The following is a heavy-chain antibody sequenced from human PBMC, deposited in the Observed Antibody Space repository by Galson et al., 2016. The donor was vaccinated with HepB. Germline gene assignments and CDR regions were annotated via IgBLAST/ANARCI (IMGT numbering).Heavy chain of an antibody. J-gene: IGHJ4*02. V-gene: IGHV4-59*01. D-gene: IGHD2-15*01. CDR3: ARVYCSAGSCYGLGS. Sequence: SETLSLTCSVSGASINTYYWTWVRQSPAKGLEWIGYVYYSGDTNYNASLRSRVTISIDTSKKHFSLNLSSVTAADTAVYYCARVYCSAGSCYGLGSWGQGTLVTVSS. CDR2: VYYSGDT. CDR1: GASINTYY.